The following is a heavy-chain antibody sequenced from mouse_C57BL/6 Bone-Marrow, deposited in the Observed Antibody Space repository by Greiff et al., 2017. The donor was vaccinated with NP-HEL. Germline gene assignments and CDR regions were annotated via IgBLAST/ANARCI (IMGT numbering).Heavy chain of an antibody. V-gene: IGHV1-12*01. CDR2: IYPGNGDT. Sequence: VQLQQSGAELVRPGASVKMSCKASGYTFTSYNMHWVKQTPRQGLEWIGAIYPGNGDTSYNQKFKGKATLTVDKSSSTAYMQLSSLTSEDSAVYFCARSYITTVVADYFDYWGQGTTLTVSS. CDR1: GYTFTSYN. J-gene: IGHJ2*01. D-gene: IGHD1-1*01. CDR3: ARSYITTVVADYFDY.